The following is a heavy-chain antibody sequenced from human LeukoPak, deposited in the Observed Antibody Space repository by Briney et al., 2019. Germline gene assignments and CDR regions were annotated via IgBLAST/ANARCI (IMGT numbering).Heavy chain of an antibody. CDR1: GFTFSSYA. V-gene: IGHV3-23*01. D-gene: IGHD3-10*01. CDR2: ISGSGGST. J-gene: IGHJ4*02. Sequence: GGSLRLSCAASGFTFSSYAMSWFRQAPGKGLEWVSAISGSGGSTYYADSVKGRFTISRDNSKNTLYLQMNSLRAEDTAVYYCAKWRRIMVRGVAYFDYWGQGTLVTVSS. CDR3: AKWRRIMVRGVAYFDY.